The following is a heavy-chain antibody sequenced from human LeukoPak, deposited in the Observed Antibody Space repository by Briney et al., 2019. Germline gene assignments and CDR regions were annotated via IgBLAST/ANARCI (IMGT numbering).Heavy chain of an antibody. V-gene: IGHV3-53*01. CDR2: IYSGGST. CDR1: GFTVSSNY. CDR3: ARVADYYYYGMDV. Sequence: PGGSLRLSCAAPGFTVSSNYMSWVRPAPGKGLEWVSVIYSGGSTYYADSVKGRFTISRDNSKNTLYLQMNSLRAEDTAVYYCARVADYYYYGMDVWGQGTTVTVSS. J-gene: IGHJ6*02.